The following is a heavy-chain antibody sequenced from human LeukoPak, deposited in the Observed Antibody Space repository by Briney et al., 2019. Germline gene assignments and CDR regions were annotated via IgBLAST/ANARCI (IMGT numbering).Heavy chain of an antibody. D-gene: IGHD6-13*01. V-gene: IGHV5-51*01. J-gene: IGHJ4*02. Sequence: GESLKISCKGSGYSFSTHWIGWVRQMPGKGLEWMGIIYPGDSDTRYSPSFQGQVTISADKSINTAYLQWSSLKASDTAMYYCASLAGYSSSWYPNYFDYWGQGTLVTVSS. CDR1: GYSFSTHW. CDR3: ASLAGYSSSWYPNYFDY. CDR2: IYPGDSDT.